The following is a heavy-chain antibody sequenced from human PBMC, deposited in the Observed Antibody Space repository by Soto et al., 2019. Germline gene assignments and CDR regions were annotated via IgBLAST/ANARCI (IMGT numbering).Heavy chain of an antibody. CDR2: IYHSGST. J-gene: IGHJ5*02. CDR3: ARVPDR. CDR1: GGSISTYY. Sequence: PSETLSLTCTVSGGSISTYYWSWIRQPPGKGLEWIGYIYHSGSTYYNPSLKNRVTISVDRSKNQLSLKLSSVTAADTAVYYCARVPDRWGQGTLVTVSS. V-gene: IGHV4-59*12. D-gene: IGHD2-2*01.